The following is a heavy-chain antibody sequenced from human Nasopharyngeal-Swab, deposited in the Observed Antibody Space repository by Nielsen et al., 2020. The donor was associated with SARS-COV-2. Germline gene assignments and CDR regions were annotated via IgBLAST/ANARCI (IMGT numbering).Heavy chain of an antibody. D-gene: IGHD3-10*01. CDR2: IYYSGST. CDR3: ARDRGIFQYYYYGMDV. J-gene: IGHJ6*02. V-gene: IGHV4-39*07. Sequence: WIRQPPGKGLEWIGSIYYSGSTYYNPSLKSQVTISVDTSKNQFSLKLSSVTAADTAVYYCARDRGIFQYYYYGMDVWGQGTTVTVSS.